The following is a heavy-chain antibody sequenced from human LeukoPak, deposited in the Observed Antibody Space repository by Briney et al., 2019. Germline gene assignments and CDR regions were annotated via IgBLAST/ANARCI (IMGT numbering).Heavy chain of an antibody. CDR1: GFTFSSYS. Sequence: GGSLRLSCAASGFTFSSYSMNWVRQAPGKGLEWVSSISSSSSYIYYADSVKGRFTISRDNAKNSLYLQMNSLRAEDTAVHYCARPYCSSTSCYTGIGYWGQGTLVTVSS. D-gene: IGHD2-2*02. CDR2: ISSSSSYI. J-gene: IGHJ4*02. V-gene: IGHV3-21*01. CDR3: ARPYCSSTSCYTGIGY.